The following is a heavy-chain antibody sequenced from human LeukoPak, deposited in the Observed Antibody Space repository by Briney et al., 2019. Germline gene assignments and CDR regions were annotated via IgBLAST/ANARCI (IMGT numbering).Heavy chain of an antibody. V-gene: IGHV3-7*05. CDR1: GFTFSNYW. J-gene: IGHJ4*02. D-gene: IGHD3-22*01. Sequence: PGGSLRLSCVASGFTFSNYWMSWVRQAPGKGLEWVANVKEDGSEKYYVDSVEGRFTISRDNAKNSLYLQMNSLRAEDTAVYYCARDDSTGYLYFDHWGQGTLVTVSS. CDR2: VKEDGSEK. CDR3: ARDDSTGYLYFDH.